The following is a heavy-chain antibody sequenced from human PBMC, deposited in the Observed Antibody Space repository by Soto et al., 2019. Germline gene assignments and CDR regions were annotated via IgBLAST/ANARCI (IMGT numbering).Heavy chain of an antibody. D-gene: IGHD3-10*01. Sequence: QVQLQQWGAGLLKPSETLSLTCAVYGGSFSDYYWSWIRQPPGKGLEWIGEINHSGSTNYNPSLNRRVTISVDTSKNQFSLKLSSVTAADTAVYYCAREVWGSGRSRFDPWGQGTLVTVSS. CDR3: AREVWGSGRSRFDP. J-gene: IGHJ5*02. CDR2: INHSGST. V-gene: IGHV4-34*01. CDR1: GGSFSDYY.